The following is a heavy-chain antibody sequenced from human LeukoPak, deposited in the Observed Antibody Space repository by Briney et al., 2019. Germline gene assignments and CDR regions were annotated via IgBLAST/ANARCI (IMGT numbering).Heavy chain of an antibody. V-gene: IGHV4-59*01. J-gene: IGHJ4*02. Sequence: PSETLSLTCTVSGGSITNYYWNWIRQPPGKGLEWIGYIYRSGSTNYNPSLKSRLTMSIDSSKKQFSLKLGSVTSADTAVYYCARYRRHGQNGLDYWGQGMLVTVSS. D-gene: IGHD5-24*01. CDR1: GGSITNYY. CDR2: IYRSGST. CDR3: ARYRRHGQNGLDY.